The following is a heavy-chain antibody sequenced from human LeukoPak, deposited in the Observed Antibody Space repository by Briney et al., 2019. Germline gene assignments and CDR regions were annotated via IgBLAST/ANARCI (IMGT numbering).Heavy chain of an antibody. CDR3: ARGGFCSGPTCYSLWF. CDR1: GSSISSGNY. V-gene: IGHV4-38-2*01. J-gene: IGHJ4*02. CDR2: IYHSGNT. Sequence: SETLSLTCGVSGSSISSGNYWGWIRQPPGQGLEWIGTIYHSGNTYYNPSLKSRVTLSGDTSKNQVSLNLISVPAADTAVYFCARGGFCSGPTCYSLWFWGPGTLVTVSS. D-gene: IGHD2-15*01.